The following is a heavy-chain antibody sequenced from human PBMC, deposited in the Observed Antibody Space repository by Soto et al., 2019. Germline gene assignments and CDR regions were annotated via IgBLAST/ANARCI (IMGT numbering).Heavy chain of an antibody. J-gene: IGHJ6*03. V-gene: IGHV1-2*04. CDR1: GYTFTGYY. D-gene: IGHD6-13*01. CDR2: INPNSGGT. CDR3: AISRSEEVAGAGNNDCYYLDV. Sequence: QVQLVQSGAEVKKPGASVKVSCKASGYTFTGYYMHWVRQAPGQGLEWMGWINPNSGGTNYAQKFQSWVTMTRYTSISTASMELSRLRSDDTAVYYCAISRSEEVAGAGNNDCYYLDVWGKGTTVTVSS.